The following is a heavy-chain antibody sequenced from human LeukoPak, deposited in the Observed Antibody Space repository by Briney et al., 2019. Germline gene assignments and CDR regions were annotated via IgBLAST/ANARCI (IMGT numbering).Heavy chain of an antibody. CDR3: AKGAMVPYWYFDL. CDR2: ISGSGGST. V-gene: IGHV3-23*01. CDR1: GFTFSSYA. D-gene: IGHD5-18*01. J-gene: IGHJ2*01. Sequence: GGSLRLSCAASGFTFSSYAMSWVRQAPGKGLEWVSAISGSGGSTYYADSVKGRFTISRDNSKNTLYLQMNSPGAEDTAVYYCAKGAMVPYWYFDLWGRGTLVTVSS.